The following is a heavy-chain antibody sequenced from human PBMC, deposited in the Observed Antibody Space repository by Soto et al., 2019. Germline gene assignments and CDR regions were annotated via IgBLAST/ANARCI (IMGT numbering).Heavy chain of an antibody. J-gene: IGHJ3*02. D-gene: IGHD3-9*01. V-gene: IGHV4-31*02. Sequence: SETLSLTCTVSGDSISSDGYYWSWIRQHPGKGLEWIGDIYYSGSTSYHPSRKSRVTISVDTSENHLSLRPNSVTAADTAVYYCARRHDILTGPDAFDIWGQGTMVTVS. CDR3: ARRHDILTGPDAFDI. CDR1: GDSISSDGYY. CDR2: IYYSGST.